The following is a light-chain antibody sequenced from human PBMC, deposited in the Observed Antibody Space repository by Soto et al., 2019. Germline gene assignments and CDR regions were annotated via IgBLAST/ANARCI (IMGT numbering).Light chain of an antibody. CDR1: QSVSTY. J-gene: IGKJ4*01. V-gene: IGKV3-11*01. CDR2: DAS. CDR3: QQRSSWLT. Sequence: EIVLTQSPATLSLSPGERATLSCRASQSVSTYLAWYQQKPGQAPRLLIYDASNRAAGIPARFSGSGSGTDFTLTISSLEPEDFAVYYCQQRSSWLTFGGGAKVDNK.